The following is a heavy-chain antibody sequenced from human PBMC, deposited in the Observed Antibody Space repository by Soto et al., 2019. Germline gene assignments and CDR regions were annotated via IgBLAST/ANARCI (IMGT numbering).Heavy chain of an antibody. V-gene: IGHV3-30*03. CDR1: GFTFNTYG. D-gene: IGHD2-2*02. CDR2: ISYDGSDK. J-gene: IGHJ4*02. Sequence: GGSLRLSCAASGFTFNTYGMHWVRQAPGKGLEWVAVISYDGSDKFYADSVKGRFTISRDNSKNALYLQMSSLRPEDTAIYYCDNSPNFCCSSPNFYKYYFDYWGQGTLVTVSS. CDR3: DNSPNFCCSSPNFYKYYFDY.